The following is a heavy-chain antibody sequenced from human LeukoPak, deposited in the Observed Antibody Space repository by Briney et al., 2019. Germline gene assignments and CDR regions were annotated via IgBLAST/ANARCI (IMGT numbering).Heavy chain of an antibody. CDR3: ARGPGRDGYNRAGY. V-gene: IGHV1-8*01. CDR1: GYTFTSYD. J-gene: IGHJ4*02. Sequence: ASVKVSCKAAGYTFTSYDINWGRQATGQGREGMGWMNPNSGNTGYAQKFLGRVTMTSNTSISTDYMELSSLRSEDTAVYYCARGPGRDGYNRAGYWGQGALVTVSS. D-gene: IGHD5-24*01. CDR2: MNPNSGNT.